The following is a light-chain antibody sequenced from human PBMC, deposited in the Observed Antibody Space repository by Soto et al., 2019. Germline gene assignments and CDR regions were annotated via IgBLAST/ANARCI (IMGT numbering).Light chain of an antibody. Sequence: QAVVTQEPSLTVSPGGTVTLTCASSTGAVISENYPTWLQQKPGQAPRALIYNTRNKHSWTPARFSGSLLGGKAALTLSGAQPEDEAEYYCLLYYGGAYVFGAGTKLTVL. CDR1: TGAVISENY. V-gene: IGLV7-43*01. CDR2: NTR. J-gene: IGLJ1*01. CDR3: LLYYGGAYV.